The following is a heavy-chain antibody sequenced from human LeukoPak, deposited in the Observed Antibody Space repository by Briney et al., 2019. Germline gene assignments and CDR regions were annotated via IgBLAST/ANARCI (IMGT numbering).Heavy chain of an antibody. CDR1: GGSISGYY. CDR3: ARRGAGYSSGWFGMDV. Sequence: SETLSLTCTVSGGSISGYYWSWIRQSPEKGLEWIGYIYYSGSTNYNPSLKSRVIISVDTSKNRFSLKLSSVTAADTAVYYCARRGAGYSSGWFGMDVWGQGTTVTVSS. V-gene: IGHV4-59*08. J-gene: IGHJ6*02. CDR2: IYYSGST. D-gene: IGHD6-19*01.